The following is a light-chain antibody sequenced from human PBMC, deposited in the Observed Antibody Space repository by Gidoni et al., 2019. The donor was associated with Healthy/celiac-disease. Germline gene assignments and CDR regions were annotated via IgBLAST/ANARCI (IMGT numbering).Light chain of an antibody. J-gene: IGLJ2*01. CDR3: SSYTSSSTLDVV. V-gene: IGLV2-14*03. CDR1: SSDVGGYNY. CDR2: DVS. Sequence: QSALTQPASVSGSPGQSITISCTGTSSDVGGYNYVSWYQQHPGKAPKLMIYDVSNRPSVVSNRFSGAKSGNTASLTISGLQAEDEADYYCSSYTSSSTLDVVFGGGTKLTV.